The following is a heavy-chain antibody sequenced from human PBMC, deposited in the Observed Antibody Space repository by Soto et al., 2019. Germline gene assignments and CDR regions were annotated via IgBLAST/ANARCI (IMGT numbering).Heavy chain of an antibody. CDR2: INAGNGNT. V-gene: IGHV1-3*01. CDR3: AIGAAAGNFWPYYFDY. Sequence: ASVKVSCKASGYTFTSYAMQWVRQAPGQRLEWMGWINAGNGNTKYSQKFQGRVTITRDTSASTAYMELSSLRSEHTAVYYCAIGAAAGNFWPYYFDYWGQGTLVTVSS. CDR1: GYTFTSYA. D-gene: IGHD6-13*01. J-gene: IGHJ4*02.